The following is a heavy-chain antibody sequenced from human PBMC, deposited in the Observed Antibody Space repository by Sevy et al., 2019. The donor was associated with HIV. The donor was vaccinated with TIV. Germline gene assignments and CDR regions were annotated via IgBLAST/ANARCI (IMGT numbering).Heavy chain of an antibody. CDR3: ARKDFVYGSGSYYPPPFDY. CDR1: GYTFTSYG. V-gene: IGHV1-18*01. CDR2: ITAHNGNT. Sequence: ASVKVSCKASGYTFTSYGISWVRQAPGQRLEWMGWITAHNGNTNCAQKLQGRVTMTTDTSTSTAYMELRSLRSDDTAGYYCARKDFVYGSGSYYPPPFDYWGQGTLVTVSS. D-gene: IGHD3-10*01. J-gene: IGHJ4*02.